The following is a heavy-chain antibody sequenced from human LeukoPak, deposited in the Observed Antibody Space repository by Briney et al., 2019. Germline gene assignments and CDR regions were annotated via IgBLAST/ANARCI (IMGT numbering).Heavy chain of an antibody. V-gene: IGHV3-33*01. CDR1: GFTFSSYG. CDR2: IWYDGSNK. CDR3: ARVYSGSYGSDY. Sequence: GGSLRLSCAASGFTFSSYGMHWVRQAPGKGLAWVAVIWYDGSNKFYADSVKGRFTISRDNSKDTLYLQMSSLRAEDTAVYYCARVYSGSYGSDYWGQGTLVTVSS. J-gene: IGHJ4*02. D-gene: IGHD1-26*01.